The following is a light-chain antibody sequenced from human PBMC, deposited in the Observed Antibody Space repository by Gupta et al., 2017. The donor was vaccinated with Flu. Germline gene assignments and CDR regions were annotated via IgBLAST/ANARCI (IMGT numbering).Light chain of an antibody. V-gene: IGKV3-20*01. Sequence: GTLSLSPGEAATLSCRASQSVKNSFLAWYQQKPGQAPRLLIYSSSTRAPGIPDRFRGSGSGTXFTLTIXRLEPEDFAVYYCHQYGTSPYTFGXGTNLEIK. CDR1: QSVKNSF. J-gene: IGKJ2*01. CDR3: HQYGTSPYT. CDR2: SSS.